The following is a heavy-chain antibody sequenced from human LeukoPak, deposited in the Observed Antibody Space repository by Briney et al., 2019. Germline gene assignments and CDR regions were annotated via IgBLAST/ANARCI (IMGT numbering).Heavy chain of an antibody. CDR3: ARDYYDSSGYWYWFDP. D-gene: IGHD3-22*01. V-gene: IGHV4-59*01. Sequence: PSETLSLTCTVSGGSISSYYWSWIWLPPGKGLEWIGYIYYSGSTNYNPSLKSRVTISVDTSKNQFSLKLSSVTAADTAVYYCARDYYDSSGYWYWFDPWGQGTLVTVSS. J-gene: IGHJ5*02. CDR1: GGSISSYY. CDR2: IYYSGST.